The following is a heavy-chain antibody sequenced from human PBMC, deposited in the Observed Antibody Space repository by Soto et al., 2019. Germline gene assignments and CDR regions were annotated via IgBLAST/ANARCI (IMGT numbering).Heavy chain of an antibody. CDR1: GGSFSTHA. D-gene: IGHD1-1*01. V-gene: IGHV1-69*12. Sequence: VHLVQSGAEVKRPGSSVKVSCKASGGSFSTHAINWVRQAPGQGLEWMGRITPIFGTPNYAQKFQGRVTITADESTSTVYMDLSSLRYEATAVFYCAAGDDFGPPGLLDYWGQGTLVTVSS. J-gene: IGHJ4*02. CDR3: AAGDDFGPPGLLDY. CDR2: ITPIFGTP.